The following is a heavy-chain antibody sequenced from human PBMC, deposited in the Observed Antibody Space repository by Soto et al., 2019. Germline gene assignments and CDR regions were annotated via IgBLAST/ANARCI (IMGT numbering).Heavy chain of an antibody. J-gene: IGHJ6*02. V-gene: IGHV1-69*13. D-gene: IGHD4-17*01. CDR1: GGTFSSYA. CDR2: IIPIFGTA. Sequence: ASVKVSCKASGGTFSSYAISWVRQAPGQGLEWMGGIIPIFGTANYAQKFQGRVTITADESTSTAYMELSSLRSEDTAVYYCASGTYDYGDYGMDVWGQGTTVTVSS. CDR3: ASGTYDYGDYGMDV.